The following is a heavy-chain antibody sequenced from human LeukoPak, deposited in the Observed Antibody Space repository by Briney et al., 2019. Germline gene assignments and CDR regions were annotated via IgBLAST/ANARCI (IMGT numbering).Heavy chain of an antibody. D-gene: IGHD4-17*01. CDR3: ARETDYGDYPDYFDY. J-gene: IGHJ4*02. CDR2: INPNSGGT. Sequence: ASVKVSFKASGYTFTGYYMHWVRQAPGQGLEWMGWINPNSGGTNYAQKFQGRVTMTRDTSISTAYMELSRLRSDDTAVYYCARETDYGDYPDYFDYWGQGTLVTVSS. V-gene: IGHV1-2*02. CDR1: GYTFTGYY.